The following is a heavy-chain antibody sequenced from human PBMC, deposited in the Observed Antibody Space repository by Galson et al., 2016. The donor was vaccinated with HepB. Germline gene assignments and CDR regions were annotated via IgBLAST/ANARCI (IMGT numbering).Heavy chain of an antibody. D-gene: IGHD3-10*01. V-gene: IGHV4-39*07. CDR2: IYYSGNT. CDR3: ARDRPLYGSGTSTNNWFDP. CDR1: GGSISSSNYY. J-gene: IGHJ5*02. Sequence: SETLSLTCTVSGGSISSSNYYWGWIRQPPGKGLEWTGSIYYSGNTYYNPSLQSRVTISVDTSKNQFSLKLRSVTAADTAVYYCARDRPLYGSGTSTNNWFDPWGQGTLVTVSS.